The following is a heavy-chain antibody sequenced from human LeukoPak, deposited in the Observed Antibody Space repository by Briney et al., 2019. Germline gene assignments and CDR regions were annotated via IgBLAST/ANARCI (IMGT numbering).Heavy chain of an antibody. D-gene: IGHD1-7*01. CDR2: IPYDGSDK. V-gene: IGHV3-30*02. CDR3: AKDRSPSNWNYYFDS. CDR1: GFTFSSCG. Sequence: GGSLRLSCAASGFTFSSCGMHWVRQAPGKGLEWVAFIPYDGSDKYYADSVKVRFTISRDNSKNTLYLQMNSLRLEDPAVYYCAKDRSPSNWNYYFDSWGQGTLVTVSS. J-gene: IGHJ4*02.